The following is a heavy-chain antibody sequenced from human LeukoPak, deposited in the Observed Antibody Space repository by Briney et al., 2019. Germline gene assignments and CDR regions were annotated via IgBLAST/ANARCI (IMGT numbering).Heavy chain of an antibody. CDR3: AKDATAVPGTVYMDV. Sequence: GGSLRLSCAVSGFTFDDYGMSWVRQAPGKGLEWVSGINWNGGSTGYADSVKGRFTISRDNAKNSVYLQMTSLRAEDTALYYCAKDATAVPGTVYMDVWGKGTTVTISS. D-gene: IGHD2-2*01. CDR2: INWNGGST. J-gene: IGHJ6*03. CDR1: GFTFDDYG. V-gene: IGHV3-20*04.